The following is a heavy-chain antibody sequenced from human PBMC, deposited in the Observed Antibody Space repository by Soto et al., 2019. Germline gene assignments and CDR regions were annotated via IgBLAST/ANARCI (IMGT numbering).Heavy chain of an antibody. D-gene: IGHD3-10*02. CDR3: ARSMFGELVY. J-gene: IGHJ4*02. V-gene: IGHV4-59*01. CDR1: GGSINDYF. Sequence: LTCTVSGGSINDYFWSWIRQPPGKGLEWIAYIHYGGSTNYNPSLKSRVTISVDRSKNQFSLKLTSMTAADTAVYYCARSMFGELVYWGPGTLVTVSS. CDR2: IHYGGST.